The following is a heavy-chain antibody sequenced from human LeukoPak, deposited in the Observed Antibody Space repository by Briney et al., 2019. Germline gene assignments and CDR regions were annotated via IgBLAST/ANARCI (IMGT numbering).Heavy chain of an antibody. Sequence: PGGSLRLSCAASGVTFRSYAIHWVRQAPGKGLEWVAVISYDGTKMYYADSVQGRFTISRDNSKNTLYLQMNSLRAEDRAVYYCAAGLRYFDWLYAYWGQGTLVTVSS. V-gene: IGHV3-30-3*01. J-gene: IGHJ4*02. CDR3: AAGLRYFDWLYAY. CDR1: GVTFRSYA. CDR2: ISYDGTKM. D-gene: IGHD3-9*01.